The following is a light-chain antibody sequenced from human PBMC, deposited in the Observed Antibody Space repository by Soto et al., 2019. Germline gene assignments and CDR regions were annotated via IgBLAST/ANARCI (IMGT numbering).Light chain of an antibody. CDR1: SSNIGSNY. Sequence: QSVLTQPPSASGTPGQRVTISCSGSSSNIGSNYVYWYQQLPGTAPKLLIYRNNQRPSGVPDRFSGSKSGTSASLAISGLRSEYEAAYYCAAWDDSLSGVFGGGTQLTVL. V-gene: IGLV1-47*01. CDR2: RNN. J-gene: IGLJ7*01. CDR3: AAWDDSLSGV.